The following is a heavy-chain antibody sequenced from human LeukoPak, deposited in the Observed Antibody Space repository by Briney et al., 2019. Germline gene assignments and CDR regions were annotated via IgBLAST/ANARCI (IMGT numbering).Heavy chain of an antibody. J-gene: IGHJ4*02. CDR2: IHYSGST. Sequence: PSETLSLTCTVSGGSISSYYWSWIRQPPEKGLEWIGYIHYSGSTSYNPSLKSRATMSVDTSNNQFSLKVSSVTAADTAVYYCARGGNSWYADYWGQGTLVTVSS. CDR3: ARGGNSWYADY. V-gene: IGHV4-59*01. CDR1: GGSISSYY. D-gene: IGHD6-13*01.